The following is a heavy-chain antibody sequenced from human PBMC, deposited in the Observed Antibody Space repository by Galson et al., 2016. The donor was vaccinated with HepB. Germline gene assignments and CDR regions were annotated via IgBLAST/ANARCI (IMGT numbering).Heavy chain of an antibody. J-gene: IGHJ4*02. D-gene: IGHD3-10*01. V-gene: IGHV1-69*13. CDR1: GGTFSDYA. CDR2: IIPIFRTA. CDR3: ARGKEGSGNYDRRVWGYFFDF. Sequence: SVKVSCKASGGTFSDYAITWVRQAPGQGLEWMGWIIPIFRTADYAQKFQGRLTITADESTSTAYMGLSSLRSEDTALYYCARGKEGSGNYDRRVWGYFFDFWGQGTLVTVSS.